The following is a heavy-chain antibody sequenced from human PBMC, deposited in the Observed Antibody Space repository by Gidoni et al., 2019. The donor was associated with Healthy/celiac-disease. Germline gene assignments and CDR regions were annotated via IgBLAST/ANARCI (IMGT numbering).Heavy chain of an antibody. Sequence: QVQLQESGPGLVKPSETLSLPCAVSGYSISSGYYWGWIRQPPGKGLEWIGSIYHSGSTYYNPSLKSRVTISVDTSKNQFSLKLSSVTAADTAVYYCARHYSTPLGNPAEYFQHWGQGTLVTVSS. CDR2: IYHSGST. V-gene: IGHV4-38-2*01. CDR3: ARHYSTPLGNPAEYFQH. J-gene: IGHJ1*01. D-gene: IGHD6-13*01. CDR1: GYSISSGYY.